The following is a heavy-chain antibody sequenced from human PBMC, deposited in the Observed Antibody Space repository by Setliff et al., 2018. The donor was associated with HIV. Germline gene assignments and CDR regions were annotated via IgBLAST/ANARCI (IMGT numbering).Heavy chain of an antibody. CDR1: GYDFTAYA. V-gene: IGHV1-18*01. D-gene: IGHD2-8*02. Sequence: ASVKVSCKASGYDFTAYAISWVRQAPGQGLEWMGRIGGDNANIKFAQSFQGRVTMTTDTSTNTAYLGLTSLRSDDTAVYYCARYATSGTGWFDPWGQGTQVTGLL. CDR2: IGGDNANI. CDR3: ARYATSGTGWFDP. J-gene: IGHJ5*02.